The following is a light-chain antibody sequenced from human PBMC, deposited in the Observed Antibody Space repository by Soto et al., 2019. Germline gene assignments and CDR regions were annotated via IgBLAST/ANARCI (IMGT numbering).Light chain of an antibody. CDR3: QQLNSYPAYT. Sequence: DIQLTQSPSFLSASVGDRVTITCRASQGISSYLAWYQQKPGKAPKLLIYAASTLQSGVPSRFSGSGSGTEFTLTISSLQPEDFATYYCQQLNSYPAYTSGQGTKLEIK. CDR2: AAS. CDR1: QGISSY. J-gene: IGKJ2*01. V-gene: IGKV1-9*01.